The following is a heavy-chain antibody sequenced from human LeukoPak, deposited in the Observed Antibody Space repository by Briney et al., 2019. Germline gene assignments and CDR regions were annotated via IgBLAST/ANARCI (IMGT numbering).Heavy chain of an antibody. D-gene: IGHD3-10*01. V-gene: IGHV3-23*01. CDR3: AKRSGSGSYYQQIFEY. CDR1: GFTFSDYA. Sequence: GGSLRLSCAASGFTFSDYAMSRVRQAPGKGLEWVSAISASGTYTHYADSVKGRFTMSRDNSKNTLYLQMNSLRAEDTAVYYCAKRSGSGSYYQQIFEYWGQGTLVTVSS. J-gene: IGHJ4*02. CDR2: ISASGTYT.